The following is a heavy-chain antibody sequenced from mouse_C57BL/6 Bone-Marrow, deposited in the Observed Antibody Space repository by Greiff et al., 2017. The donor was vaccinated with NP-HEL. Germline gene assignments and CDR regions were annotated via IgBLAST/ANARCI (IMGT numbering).Heavy chain of an antibody. CDR2: FNPYNDDT. CDR1: GYTFTTYP. J-gene: IGHJ4*01. V-gene: IGHV1-47*01. D-gene: IGHD4-1*01. Sequence: VQLQQSGAELVKPGASVKMSCKASGYTFTTYPIAWMKQNHGKSLEWIGNFNPYNDDTKYNEKFKGKATLTVEKSFSTVYLELSRLTSDDSAVYYWARSGLGKDYYAMDYWGQGTSVTVSS. CDR3: ARSGLGKDYYAMDY.